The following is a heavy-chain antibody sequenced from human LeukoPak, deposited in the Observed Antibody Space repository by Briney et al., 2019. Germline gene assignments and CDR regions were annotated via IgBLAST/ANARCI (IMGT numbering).Heavy chain of an antibody. V-gene: IGHV3-23*01. CDR2: ISGSGGST. J-gene: IGHJ3*02. CDR3: AKDPAALDAFDI. Sequence: GGLRLSCAASGFTFSSYAMSWVRQAPGKGLEWVSAISGSGGSTYYADSVKGRFTISRDNSKNTLYLQMNSLRAEDTAVYYCAKDPAALDAFDIWGQGTMVTVSS. CDR1: GFTFSSYA.